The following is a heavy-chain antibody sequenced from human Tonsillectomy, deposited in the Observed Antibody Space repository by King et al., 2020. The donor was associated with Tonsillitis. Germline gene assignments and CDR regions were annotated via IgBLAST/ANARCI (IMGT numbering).Heavy chain of an antibody. CDR2: IDPVDGST. V-gene: IGHV1-46*02. Sequence: VQLVESGAEVKKPGASVRVSCKASGYTFNKYYILWVRQAPGQRLEWMGKIDPVDGSTDNAQKFQGRVTVTRDMSTSTVYMDLRRLTSEDTAVYYCARSTDVVAVNQARPYGVDVWGQGTTLSVS. J-gene: IGHJ6*01. CDR1: GYTFNKYY. D-gene: IGHD1-1*01. CDR3: ARSTDVVAVNQARPYGVDV.